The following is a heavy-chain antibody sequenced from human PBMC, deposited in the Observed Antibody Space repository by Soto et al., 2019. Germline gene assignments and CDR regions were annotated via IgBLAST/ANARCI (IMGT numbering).Heavy chain of an antibody. Sequence: QVQLVESGGGVVQPGRSLRLSCAASGFTFSSYGMHWVRQAPGKGLEWVAVIWYDGSNKYYADSVKGRFTISRDNSKNTLYLQMSSLTAEDTAVYYCARDVLLWFGELLPGYYYYGMDVWGQGTTVTVSS. J-gene: IGHJ6*02. CDR3: ARDVLLWFGELLPGYYYYGMDV. D-gene: IGHD3-10*01. CDR2: IWYDGSNK. CDR1: GFTFSSYG. V-gene: IGHV3-33*01.